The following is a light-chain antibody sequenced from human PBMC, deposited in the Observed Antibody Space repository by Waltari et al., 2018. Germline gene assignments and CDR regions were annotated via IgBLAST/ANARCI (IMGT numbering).Light chain of an antibody. CDR1: QSVRSK. Sequence: EIVMTQSPATLSVSPGERATLFCRASQSVRSKLAWYPQKPGQAPRPRIYGASTRATGIPARFSGSGSGTEFTLTISSLQSEDFAVYYCQQNNNWPPWTFGQGTKVEIK. J-gene: IGKJ1*01. CDR2: GAS. V-gene: IGKV3-15*01. CDR3: QQNNNWPPWT.